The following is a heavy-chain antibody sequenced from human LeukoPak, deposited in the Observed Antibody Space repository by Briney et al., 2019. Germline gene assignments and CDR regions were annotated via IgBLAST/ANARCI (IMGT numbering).Heavy chain of an antibody. CDR1: GGSISSFY. V-gene: IGHV4-59*08. CDR2: IYNSEST. CDR3: ARHCSGGTCPLSFDAFDI. D-gene: IGHD2-15*01. J-gene: IGHJ3*02. Sequence: PSETLSPTCTVSGGSISSFYWSWIRQPPGKGLEWIGYIYNSESTNYNPALKSGVTISVDTSKNQFSLMLTSVTASDTAMYYCARHCSGGTCPLSFDAFDIWGKGTMVTVSS.